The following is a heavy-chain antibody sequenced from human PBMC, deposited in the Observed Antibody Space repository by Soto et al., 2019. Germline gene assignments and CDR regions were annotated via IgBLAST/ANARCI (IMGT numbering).Heavy chain of an antibody. CDR2: IYYSGST. Sequence: SPTLSLTCTVSGGSISSYYWSWIRQPPGKGLEWIGYIYYSGSTNYNPSLKSRVTISVDTSKNQFSLKLSSVTAADTAVYYCARAEGLLWFGELLYYFDYWGQGTLVTVSS. D-gene: IGHD3-10*01. CDR3: ARAEGLLWFGELLYYFDY. V-gene: IGHV4-59*01. CDR1: GGSISSYY. J-gene: IGHJ4*02.